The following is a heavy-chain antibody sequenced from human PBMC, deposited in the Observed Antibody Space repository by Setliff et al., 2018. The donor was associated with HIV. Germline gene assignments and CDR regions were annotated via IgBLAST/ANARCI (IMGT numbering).Heavy chain of an antibody. CDR2: VNPSGGST. Sequence: ASVKVSCKASGFTFTTYAVHWVRQAPGQRPEWMGIVNPSGGSTSYAQKFQGRVTMTRDTSTSTVYMELSSLKTEDTAVYHCTTVHYCSPNRCYIFDYWGQGTPVTVSS. CDR3: TTVHYCSPNRCYIFDY. CDR1: GFTFTTYA. J-gene: IGHJ4*02. V-gene: IGHV1-46*01. D-gene: IGHD2-2*02.